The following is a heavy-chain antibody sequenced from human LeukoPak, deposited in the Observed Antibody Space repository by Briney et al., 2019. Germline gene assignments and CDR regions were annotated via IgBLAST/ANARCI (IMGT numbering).Heavy chain of an antibody. J-gene: IGHJ4*02. CDR3: ARALTSSSWYRY. CDR2: INPNSGGT. D-gene: IGHD6-13*01. Sequence: ASVRVSCKASGYTISDYFMHWVRQAPGQGLEWMGWINPNSGGTNYAQKFQGRVTMTRDTSISTAYMELSRLRSDDTAVYYCARALTSSSWYRYWGQGALVTVSS. V-gene: IGHV1-2*02. CDR1: GYTISDYF.